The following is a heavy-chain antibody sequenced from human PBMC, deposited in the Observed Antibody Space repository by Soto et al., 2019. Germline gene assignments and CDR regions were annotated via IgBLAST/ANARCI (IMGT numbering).Heavy chain of an antibody. J-gene: IGHJ6*02. Sequence: QVQLVQSGAEVKKPGASVKVSCKASGYTFTSFYMHWVRQAPGQGLEWMGIINPSGTTTDYAQKFQGRVNMTRDTSTNTYYMELSSLTSEDTGGYYCAKPQIARHYYYGMEVWGQGTAVTVSS. V-gene: IGHV1-46*01. CDR3: AKPQIARHYYYGMEV. CDR1: GYTFTSFY. CDR2: INPSGTTT.